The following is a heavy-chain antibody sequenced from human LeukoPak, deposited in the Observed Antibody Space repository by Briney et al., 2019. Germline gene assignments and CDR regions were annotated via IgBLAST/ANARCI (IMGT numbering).Heavy chain of an antibody. CDR2: ITFNSNYI. CDR3: ARARGNDWYSDY. CDR1: GFAFSDYS. V-gene: IGHV3-21*01. J-gene: IGHJ4*02. D-gene: IGHD3-9*01. Sequence: GGSLRLPCAASGFAFSDYSMNWVRQAPGKGLEWVSSITFNSNYINYADSVRGRFTISKDNAKNSLCLQMNSLRVEDTAVYYCARARGNDWYSDYWGQGTLVTVSS.